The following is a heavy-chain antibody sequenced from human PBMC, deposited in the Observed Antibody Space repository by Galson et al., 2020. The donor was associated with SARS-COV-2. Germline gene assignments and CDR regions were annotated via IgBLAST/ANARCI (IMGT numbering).Heavy chain of an antibody. CDR1: GDSISNNNFY. V-gene: IGHV4-39*01. CDR3: ARQGRWLPGLPSDS. Sequence: SETLSLTCTVSGDSISNNNFYWGWVRQPPGKGLEWIGSMLHSGNTYNNPSLKSRVTVSVDTSKNQFYLNLTSVTAADTGVYYCARQGRWLPGLPSDSWGQGTLVTVSS. J-gene: IGHJ5*02. CDR2: MLHSGNT. D-gene: IGHD5-18*01.